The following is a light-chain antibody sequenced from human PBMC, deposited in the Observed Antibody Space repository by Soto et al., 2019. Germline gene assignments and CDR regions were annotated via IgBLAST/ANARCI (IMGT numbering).Light chain of an antibody. J-gene: IGLJ3*02. Sequence: QSVLTQPPSVSGAPGQSVTISCTGSSSNIGAGYAVHWYQQLPGTAPKLLIYGNSNRPSGVPDRFSGSKSGTSASLAITGLQAEDEADYYCQSYDSSLSALFGGGTKLTVL. CDR1: SSNIGAGYA. CDR3: QSYDSSLSAL. CDR2: GNS. V-gene: IGLV1-40*01.